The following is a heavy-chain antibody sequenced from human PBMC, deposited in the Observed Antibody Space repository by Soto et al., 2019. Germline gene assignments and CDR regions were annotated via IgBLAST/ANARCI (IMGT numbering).Heavy chain of an antibody. D-gene: IGHD3-10*01. CDR2: IWSDGSNQ. J-gene: IGHJ6*03. CDR3: ARERTFGENNHNYMDV. V-gene: IGHV3-33*01. Sequence: GGSLRVSWAASAFAFRTHGMHWVRQAPGKGLQWVGVIWSDGSNQRYAESVKGRFTISRDNSKNTLYLQMNSLRAEDTAVYYCARERTFGENNHNYMDVWGTGITVTVSS. CDR1: AFAFRTHG.